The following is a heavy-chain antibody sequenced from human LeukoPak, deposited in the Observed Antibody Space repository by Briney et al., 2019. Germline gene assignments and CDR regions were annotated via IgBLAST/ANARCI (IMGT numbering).Heavy chain of an antibody. D-gene: IGHD2-2*01. Sequence: GASVKVSCKASGYTFTGYYMHWVRQDPGQGLEWMGWINPNSGGTNYAQKFQGRVTMTRDTSISTAYMELSRLRSDDTAVYYCARGIVPAATGAFDIWGQGTMVTISS. CDR2: INPNSGGT. CDR1: GYTFTGYY. J-gene: IGHJ3*02. V-gene: IGHV1-2*02. CDR3: ARGIVPAATGAFDI.